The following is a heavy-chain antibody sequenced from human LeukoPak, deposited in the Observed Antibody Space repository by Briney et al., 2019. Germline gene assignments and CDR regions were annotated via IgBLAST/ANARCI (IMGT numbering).Heavy chain of an antibody. V-gene: IGHV3-66*02. CDR3: ASYCGGGCYYYMDV. J-gene: IGHJ6*03. Sequence: PGGSLRHLWAASGFTVSSNYKSWVPPAPGKGLEWVSVNYSGGSTYYADSVKGRFTISRDNSKNTQYLQMNSLRAEDTAVYYCASYCGGGCYYYMDVWGKGTMVTVSS. CDR1: GFTVSSNY. D-gene: IGHD3-10*01. CDR2: NYSGGST.